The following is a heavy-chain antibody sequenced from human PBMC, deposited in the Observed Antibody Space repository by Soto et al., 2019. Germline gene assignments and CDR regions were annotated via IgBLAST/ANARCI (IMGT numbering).Heavy chain of an antibody. J-gene: IGHJ4*02. CDR1: GGSFSGDY. V-gene: IGHV4-34*01. CDR2: INHSGST. D-gene: IGHD2-2*01. CDR3: ARGIKYRLLCSFDY. Sequence: SDTLSLTCAVHGGSFSGDYWSWIRQPPGKGLEWIGEINHSGSTNYNPSLKSRVTISVDTSKNQFSLKLSSVTAADTAVYYCARGIKYRLLCSFDYWGQGTLVTVSS.